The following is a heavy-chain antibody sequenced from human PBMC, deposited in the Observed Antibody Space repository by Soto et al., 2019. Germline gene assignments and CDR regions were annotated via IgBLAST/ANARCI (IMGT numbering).Heavy chain of an antibody. CDR3: ALHYASSTRPFDC. CDR2: IYPGDSDT. J-gene: IGHJ4*02. V-gene: IGHV5-51*01. D-gene: IGHD2-2*01. Sequence: PGESLKVSCKGSGYTFTNHWIGWVRQMPGKGLEWMGIIYPGDSDTKYSPSFQGQVTISVDKSISTAYLQWSSLKASDTALYFCALHYASSTRPFDCWSQGTHVPVSS. CDR1: GYTFTNHW.